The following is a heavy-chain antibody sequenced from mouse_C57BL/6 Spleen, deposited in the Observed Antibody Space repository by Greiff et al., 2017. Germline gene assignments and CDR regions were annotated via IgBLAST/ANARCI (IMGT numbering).Heavy chain of an antibody. CDR2: IYPRSGNT. CDR3: ARRGDLYYYAMDY. CDR1: GYTFTSYG. J-gene: IGHJ4*01. D-gene: IGHD3-3*01. Sequence: QVQLKESGAELARPGASVKLSCKASGYTFTSYGISWVKQRTGQGLEWIGEIYPRSGNTYYNEKFKGKATLTADKSSSTAYMELRSLTSEDSAVYFCARRGDLYYYAMDYWGQGTSVTVSS. V-gene: IGHV1-81*01.